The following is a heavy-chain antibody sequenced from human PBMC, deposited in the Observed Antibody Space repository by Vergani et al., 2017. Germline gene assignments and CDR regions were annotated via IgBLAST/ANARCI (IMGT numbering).Heavy chain of an antibody. D-gene: IGHD2-2*02. CDR2: ICHTEDT. CDR3: ATIGYRRWGYYFGY. V-gene: IGHV4-4*03. Sequence: QVQLQESGPGLGKPPGTLSLTCAVSGDSISSNNCRTWFRQPPGKGLEWIGEICHTEDTKYSPSLKSRVTVSVDESRNLFSLRLSSVTAADTAVYYCATIGYRRWGYYFGYWGQGILVTVSS. J-gene: IGHJ4*02. CDR1: GDSISSNNC.